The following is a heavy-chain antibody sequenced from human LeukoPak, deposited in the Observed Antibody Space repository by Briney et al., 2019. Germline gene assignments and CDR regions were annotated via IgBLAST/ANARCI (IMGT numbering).Heavy chain of an antibody. J-gene: IGHJ4*02. D-gene: IGHD4-23*01. CDR2: ISGNGDST. V-gene: IGHV3-23*01. Sequence: GGSVRLSCAASGFTFRSYSMSWVRQAPGRGLEWVSAISGNGDSTYYADSVKGRFTISRDNSKNTLFLQMSSLRAEDTAVYYCAKGDYGGDFRYFDYWGQGTLVTVSS. CDR1: GFTFRSYS. CDR3: AKGDYGGDFRYFDY.